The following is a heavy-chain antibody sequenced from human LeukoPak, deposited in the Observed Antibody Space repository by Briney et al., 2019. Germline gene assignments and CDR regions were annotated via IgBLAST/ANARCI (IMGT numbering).Heavy chain of an antibody. D-gene: IGHD3/OR15-3a*01. CDR2: IYVGGDI. J-gene: IGHJ3*02. CDR1: GITLSNYG. V-gene: IGHV3-66*01. Sequence: GGSLRLSCVVSGITLSNYGMSWVRQAPGKGLEWVSVIYVGGDIYYADSVRGRFAISRDNSKNTVYLQMNGLRGEDTAVYYCARDPGGTGTGFDIWGQGTMVTVSS. CDR3: ARDPGGTGTGFDI.